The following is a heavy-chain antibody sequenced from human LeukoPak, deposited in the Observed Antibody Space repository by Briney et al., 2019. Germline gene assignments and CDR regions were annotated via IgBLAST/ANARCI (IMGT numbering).Heavy chain of an antibody. J-gene: IGHJ4*02. CDR2: ISGSGGST. CDR3: AKVGRGYCSSTSCYPAFFDY. D-gene: IGHD2-2*03. Sequence: GGSLRLSCAASGFTFSSYGMSWVRQAPGKGLEWVSAISGSGGSTYYADSVKGRFTISRDNSKNTLYLQMNSLRAEDTAVYYCAKVGRGYCSSTSCYPAFFDYWGQGTLVTVSS. CDR1: GFTFSSYG. V-gene: IGHV3-23*01.